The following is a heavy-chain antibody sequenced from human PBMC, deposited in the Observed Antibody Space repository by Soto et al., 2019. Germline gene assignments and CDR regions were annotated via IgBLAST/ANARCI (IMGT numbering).Heavy chain of an antibody. D-gene: IGHD5-12*01. Sequence: GESLKISCAASGFTFSSYGMHWVRQAPGKGLEWVAVIWYDGSNKYYADSVKGRFTISRDNSKNTLYLQMNSLRAEDTAVYYCAREMATIPGGAYYYYYGMDVWGQGTTVTVSS. CDR1: GFTFSSYG. CDR2: IWYDGSNK. J-gene: IGHJ6*02. CDR3: AREMATIPGGAYYYYYGMDV. V-gene: IGHV3-33*01.